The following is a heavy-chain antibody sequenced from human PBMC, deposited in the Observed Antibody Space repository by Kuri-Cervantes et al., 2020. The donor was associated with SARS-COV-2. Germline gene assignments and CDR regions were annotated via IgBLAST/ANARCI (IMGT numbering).Heavy chain of an antibody. CDR2: IWYDGINK. D-gene: IGHD1-26*01. Sequence: GGSLRLSCAASGFSFSTNVMAWVRQAPGKGLEWVALIWYDGINKYYADSVKGRFTISRDNSKNTLYLQMNSLRAEDTAVYYCARDVRYSGSYQCTSWGQGTVVTVSS. CDR1: GFSFSTNV. J-gene: IGHJ5*02. V-gene: IGHV3-33*08. CDR3: ARDVRYSGSYQCTS.